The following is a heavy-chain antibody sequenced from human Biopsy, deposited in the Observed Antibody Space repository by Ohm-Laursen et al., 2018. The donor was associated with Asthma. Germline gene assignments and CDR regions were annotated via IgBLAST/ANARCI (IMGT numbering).Heavy chain of an antibody. D-gene: IGHD1-26*01. V-gene: IGHV3-9*01. J-gene: IGHJ4*02. CDR1: GFTFDDYA. CDR3: AKGESELLEANFDY. CDR2: ISWNSGSI. Sequence: SLRLSCSASGFTFDDYAMHWVRQAPGKGLEWVSGISWNSGSIGYADSVKGRFTISRDNAKNSLYLQMNSLRAEDTALYYCAKGESELLEANFDYWGQGTLVTVSS.